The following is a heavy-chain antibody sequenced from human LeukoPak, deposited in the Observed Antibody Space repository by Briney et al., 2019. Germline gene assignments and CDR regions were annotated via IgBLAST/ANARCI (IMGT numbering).Heavy chain of an antibody. CDR2: INHSGST. V-gene: IGHV4-34*01. Sequence: SETLPLTCAVYGGSFSGYYWSWIRQPPGKGLEWIGEINHSGSTNYNPSLKSRVTISVDTSKNQFSLKLNSVTAADAAVYYCARRLYYYYYYMDVWGKGTTVTISS. J-gene: IGHJ6*03. CDR3: ARRLYYYYYYMDV. CDR1: GGSFSGYY.